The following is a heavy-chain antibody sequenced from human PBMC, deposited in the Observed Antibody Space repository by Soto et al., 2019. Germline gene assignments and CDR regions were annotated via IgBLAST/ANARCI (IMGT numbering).Heavy chain of an antibody. V-gene: IGHV4-34*01. D-gene: IGHD3-10*01. CDR1: GGSFSGYY. CDR2: INHSGST. Sequence: PSETLSLTCAVYGGSFSGYYWSWIRQPPGKGLEWIGEINHSGSTNYNPSLKSRVTISVDTSKNQFSLKLSSVTAADTAVYYCARGSPTYYYGSGSYYNPRYYYGMDVWGQGTTVTVSS. CDR3: ARGSPTYYYGSGSYYNPRYYYGMDV. J-gene: IGHJ6*02.